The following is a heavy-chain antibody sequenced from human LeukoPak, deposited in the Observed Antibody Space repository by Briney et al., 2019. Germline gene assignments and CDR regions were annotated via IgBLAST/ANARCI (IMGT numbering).Heavy chain of an antibody. Sequence: GRSLRLSCAASRFTFSSYAMHWVCQALGKGLEWVAVISYDGSNKYYADSVKGRFTISRDNSKNTLYLQMNSLRAEDTAVYYCARDDPYGDYIDYWGQGSLVTVSS. D-gene: IGHD4-17*01. CDR2: ISYDGSNK. J-gene: IGHJ4*02. CDR3: ARDDPYGDYIDY. CDR1: RFTFSSYA. V-gene: IGHV3-30*04.